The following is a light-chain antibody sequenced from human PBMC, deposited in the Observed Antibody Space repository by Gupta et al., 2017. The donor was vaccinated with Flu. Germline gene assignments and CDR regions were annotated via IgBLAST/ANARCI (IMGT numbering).Light chain of an antibody. CDR3: QHDYTTSLT. CDR1: QSLLYNPNNKNY. V-gene: IGKV4-1*01. CDR2: WAS. Sequence: SPGERATINCKSSQSLLYNPNNKNYLAWYQKKPGQPPKALIYWASTRDSGVPDRFSGNGSGTDFTLTISNLQAEDVAVYYCQHDYTTSLTFGGGTRVEIK. J-gene: IGKJ4*01.